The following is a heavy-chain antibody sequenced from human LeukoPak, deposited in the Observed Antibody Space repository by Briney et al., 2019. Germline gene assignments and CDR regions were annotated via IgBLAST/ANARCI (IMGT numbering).Heavy chain of an antibody. CDR3: ARDPYLTFRVYDLEHWFDP. D-gene: IGHD5/OR15-5a*01. Sequence: GGSMRLSRAAAGIPFSSYWMTWVRQAPGKGLEWVANIKQDGSGQYLVDSEKGRFTISRDNAKNSLYLQMRSLRAEDTAVYYCARDPYLTFRVYDLEHWFDPWGQGTLVTVS. V-gene: IGHV3-7*04. CDR2: IKQDGSGQ. J-gene: IGHJ5*02. CDR1: GIPFSSYW.